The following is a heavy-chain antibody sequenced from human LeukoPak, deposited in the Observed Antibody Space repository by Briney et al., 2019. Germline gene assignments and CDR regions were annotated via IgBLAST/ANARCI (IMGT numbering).Heavy chain of an antibody. D-gene: IGHD6-13*01. CDR2: ISGSGGST. CDR3: ARDSSSWFGGMDV. CDR1: GFTFSSYA. J-gene: IGHJ6*02. V-gene: IGHV3-23*01. Sequence: GGSLRLSCAASGFTFSSYAMSWVRQAPGKGLEWVSAISGSGGSTYYADSVKGRFTISRDNAKNTLYLQMNSLRAEDTAVYYCARDSSSWFGGMDVWGQGTTVTVSS.